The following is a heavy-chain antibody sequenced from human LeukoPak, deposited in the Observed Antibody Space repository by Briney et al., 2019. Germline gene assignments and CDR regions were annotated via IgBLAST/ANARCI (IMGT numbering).Heavy chain of an antibody. V-gene: IGHV3-33*08. CDR2: IWYDGSNK. Sequence: GGSLRLSCAASGFTFSSYAMSWVRQAPGKGLEWVAVIWYDGSNKYYADSVKGRFTISRDNSKNTLYLQMNSLRAEDTAVYYCAREQYYDSSGLDYWGQGTLVTVSS. D-gene: IGHD3-22*01. CDR1: GFTFSSYA. J-gene: IGHJ4*02. CDR3: AREQYYDSSGLDY.